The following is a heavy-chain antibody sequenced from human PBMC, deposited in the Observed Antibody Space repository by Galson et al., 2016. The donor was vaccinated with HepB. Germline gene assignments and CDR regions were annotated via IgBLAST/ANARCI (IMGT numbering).Heavy chain of an antibody. CDR1: GYTFINYG. J-gene: IGHJ4*02. CDR2: TIPIFDTA. Sequence: SVKVSCKASGYTFINYGITWMRQAPGQGLEWMGGTIPIFDTAHYAQNFQGRVTITADKSTTTAYMELTRLRSEDTAVYSCARVYGPGSYFDYWGQGTLVTVSS. V-gene: IGHV1-69*06. CDR3: ARVYGPGSYFDY. D-gene: IGHD3-10*01.